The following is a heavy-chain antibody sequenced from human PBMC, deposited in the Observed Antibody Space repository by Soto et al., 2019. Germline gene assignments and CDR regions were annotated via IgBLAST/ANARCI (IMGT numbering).Heavy chain of an antibody. V-gene: IGHV4-59*01. J-gene: IGHJ5*02. D-gene: IGHD2-2*02. CDR1: GGCISSYY. CDR3: EFFSTRLVAVLLPIPP. CDR2: IYYSEST. Sequence: KTSETLSLTCTVSGGCISSYYWSWIRQPPGKGLEWIGYIYYSESTNYNPSLKSRVLISVDTSKNQFSLRLSSVTAADTAVYYCEFFSTRLVAVLLPIPPWGPRTL.